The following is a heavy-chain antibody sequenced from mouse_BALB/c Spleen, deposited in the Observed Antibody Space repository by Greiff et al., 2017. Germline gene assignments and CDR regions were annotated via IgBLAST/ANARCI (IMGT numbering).Heavy chain of an antibody. Sequence: DVKLVESGGGLVKPGGSLKLSCAASGFTFSSYTMSWVRQTPEKRLEWVATISSGGGNTYYPDSVKGRFTISRDNAKNNLYLQMSSLRSEDTALYYCARYGNPWYLDVWGAGTTVTVSS. J-gene: IGHJ1*01. CDR2: ISSGGGNT. CDR3: ARYGNPWYLDV. CDR1: GFTFSSYT. D-gene: IGHD2-1*01. V-gene: IGHV5-9*03.